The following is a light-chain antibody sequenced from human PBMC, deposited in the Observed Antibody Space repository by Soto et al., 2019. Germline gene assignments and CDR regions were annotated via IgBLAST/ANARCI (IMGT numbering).Light chain of an antibody. CDR1: QGISNY. J-gene: IGKJ5*01. CDR3: KVPTNRPIA. Sequence: SMCGSAVPGKVKDSRSSTWRANQGISNYLAWYQQKPGKVPKLLIDAASTLQSGVPSRFSGTGSGTDSTLTISILEPEDLAVYYSKVPTNRPIAFAQGTRLEIK. CDR2: AAS. V-gene: IGKV1-27*01.